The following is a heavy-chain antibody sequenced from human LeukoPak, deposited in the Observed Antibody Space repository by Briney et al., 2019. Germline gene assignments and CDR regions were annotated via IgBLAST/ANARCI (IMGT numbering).Heavy chain of an antibody. CDR2: IYSSGSGIT. J-gene: IGHJ3*02. CDR1: GDSSSSYF. D-gene: IGHD3-3*01. V-gene: IGHV4-4*07. Sequence: PSETLSLTCSVSGDSSSSYFWNWIRQPAGKGLEWIGRIYSSGSGITDYNPSLKSRVTMSVDPSKSLFSLKLTSVTAADTAVYYCAQFGSDIWGQGTMVTVSS. CDR3: AQFGSDI.